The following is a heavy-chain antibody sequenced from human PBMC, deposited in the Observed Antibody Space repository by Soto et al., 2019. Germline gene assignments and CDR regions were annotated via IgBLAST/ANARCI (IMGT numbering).Heavy chain of an antibody. CDR3: AGAVEVVTLPFDY. V-gene: IGHV4-34*01. D-gene: IGHD2-15*01. CDR1: GGSFSGYY. J-gene: IGHJ4*02. CDR2: INHSGST. Sequence: PSETLSLTCAVYGGSFSGYYWSWIRQPPGKGLEWIGEINHSGSTNYNPSLKSRVTISVDTSKNQFSLKLSSVTAADTAVYYCAGAVEVVTLPFDYWGQGTLVTV.